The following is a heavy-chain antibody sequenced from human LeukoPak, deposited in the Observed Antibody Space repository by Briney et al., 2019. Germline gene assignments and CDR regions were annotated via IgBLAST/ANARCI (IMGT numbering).Heavy chain of an antibody. CDR3: ARIGCTGNNCRPYVYYAMDV. J-gene: IGHJ6*02. CDR1: GFTFSSYG. D-gene: IGHD2-8*02. Sequence: GGSLRLSCAASGFTFSSYGMRWVRQAPGKGLEWVAVISYDGSNKYYADSVKGRFTISRDNSENTLYLQMNSLRAEDTAMYYCARIGCTGNNCRPYVYYAMDVWGQGTTVTVSS. CDR2: ISYDGSNK. V-gene: IGHV3-30*03.